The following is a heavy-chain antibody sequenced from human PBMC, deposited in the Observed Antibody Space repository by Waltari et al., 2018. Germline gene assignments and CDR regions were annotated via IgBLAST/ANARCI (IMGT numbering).Heavy chain of an antibody. CDR1: GYTFTSYA. CDR2: INAGNGNT. Sequence: QVQLVQSGAEVKKPGASVKVSCKASGYTFTSYAMHWVRQAPGQRLEWMGWINAGNGNTKYSQKFQGRVTITRDTSASTAYMELSSLRSEDTAVYYCARVFGGYDWQLGFDYWGQGTLVTVSS. D-gene: IGHD5-12*01. J-gene: IGHJ4*02. V-gene: IGHV1-3*01. CDR3: ARVFGGYDWQLGFDY.